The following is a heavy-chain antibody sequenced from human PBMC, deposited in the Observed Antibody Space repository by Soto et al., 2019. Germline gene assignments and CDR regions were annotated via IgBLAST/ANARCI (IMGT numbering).Heavy chain of an antibody. V-gene: IGHV1-2*02. J-gene: IGHJ4*02. CDR1: GYSFTGYY. Sequence: HEHLVQSGAEVKRPGASLKVSCKASGYSFTGYYIHWVRQAPGQGLEWMGWINPDSGATNYAQNFQGMVTLPSDTSISTASMDLTSLTSDDTAVYYCARGDYGTGGYPFPYFDYWCQGNLVIVSS. CDR2: INPDSGAT. D-gene: IGHD2-8*02. CDR3: ARGDYGTGGYPFPYFDY.